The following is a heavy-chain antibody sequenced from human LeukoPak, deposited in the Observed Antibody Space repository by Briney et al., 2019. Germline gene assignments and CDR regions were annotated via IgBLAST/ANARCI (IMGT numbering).Heavy chain of an antibody. D-gene: IGHD5-24*01. CDR1: GYSFTTYW. Sequence: GEPLKISCKTSGYSFTTYWIGWVRQMPGKGLEWMGIIYPRDSDTRYSPSFQGQVTISADKSISTAYLQWSSLKASDTAMYYCARLGVRDGFYDAFDIWGQGTMVTVSS. J-gene: IGHJ3*02. CDR2: IYPRDSDT. CDR3: ARLGVRDGFYDAFDI. V-gene: IGHV5-51*01.